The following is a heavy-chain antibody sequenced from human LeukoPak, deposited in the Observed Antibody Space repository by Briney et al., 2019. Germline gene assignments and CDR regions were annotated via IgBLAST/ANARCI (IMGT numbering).Heavy chain of an antibody. Sequence: PSETLSLTCAVYGGSFSGYYWSWIRQPPGKGLEWIGEINHSGSTNYNPSLKSRVTISVDTSKNQFSLKLSSVTAADTAVYYCARVYGDYTIDYWGQGTLVTVSS. V-gene: IGHV4-34*01. CDR2: INHSGST. J-gene: IGHJ4*02. CDR1: GGSFSGYY. CDR3: ARVYGDYTIDY. D-gene: IGHD4-17*01.